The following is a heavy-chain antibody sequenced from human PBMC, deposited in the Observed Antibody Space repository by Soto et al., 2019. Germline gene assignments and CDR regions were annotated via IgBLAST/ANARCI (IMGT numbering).Heavy chain of an antibody. V-gene: IGHV6-1*01. CDR1: GDSVSSNTAA. D-gene: IGHD6-19*01. CDR2: TYYRSNWRH. Sequence: PSETLSLTWAISGDSVSSNTAAWNWIRSSPSRGLEWLGRTYYRSNWRHDYAVSVKSRITVNPDTSKNHFSLQLNSVTPDDTAVYYCARGVAGSGFDLWGQGTLVTVSS. J-gene: IGHJ4*02. CDR3: ARGVAGSGFDL.